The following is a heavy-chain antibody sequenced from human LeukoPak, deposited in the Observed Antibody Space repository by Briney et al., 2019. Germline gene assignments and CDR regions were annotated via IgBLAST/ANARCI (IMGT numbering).Heavy chain of an antibody. J-gene: IGHJ3*02. D-gene: IGHD6-19*01. CDR2: IYYSGST. CDR3: ARIRYSSGWYSGAFDI. CDR1: GGSINSYY. Sequence: SETLSLTCSVSGGSINSYYWSWIRQPPGKGLEWIGYIYYSGSTNYNPSLKSRVTISVDTSKNQFSLKLSSVTAADTAVYYCARIRYSSGWYSGAFDIWGQGTMVTVSS. V-gene: IGHV4-59*01.